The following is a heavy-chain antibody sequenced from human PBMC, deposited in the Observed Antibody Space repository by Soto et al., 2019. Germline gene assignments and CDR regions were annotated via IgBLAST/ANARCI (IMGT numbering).Heavy chain of an antibody. V-gene: IGHV2-5*02. CDR1: GVSLSTSGEG. D-gene: IGHD2-15*01. J-gene: IGHJ4*02. CDR3: AHRQRTVVVGAPFDL. Sequence: SGPTLVNPTQTLTITCTLSGVSLSTSGEGVGWIRQPPGKALEWLALIYWDDDKRFSPSLKSRLAITRDISKNQVVMTMTDMAPEDTAIYYCAHRQRTVVVGAPFDLWGQGSQVTVSS. CDR2: IYWDDDK.